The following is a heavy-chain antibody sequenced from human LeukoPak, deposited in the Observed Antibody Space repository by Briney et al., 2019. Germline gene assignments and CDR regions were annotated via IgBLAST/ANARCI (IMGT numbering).Heavy chain of an antibody. V-gene: IGHV3-23*01. J-gene: IGHJ4*02. CDR2: ISGSGGST. Sequence: GGSLRLSCAASGFTFSSYGMSWVRQAPGKGLEWVSAISGSGGSTYYADSVKGRFTISRDNAKNSLYLQMNSLRAEDTAVYYCARALWFGETFPAYWGQGTLVTVSS. CDR3: ARALWFGETFPAY. CDR1: GFTFSSYG. D-gene: IGHD3-10*01.